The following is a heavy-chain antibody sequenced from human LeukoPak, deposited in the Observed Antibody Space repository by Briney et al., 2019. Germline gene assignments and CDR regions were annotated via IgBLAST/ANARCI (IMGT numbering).Heavy chain of an antibody. CDR2: INHSGST. D-gene: IGHD7-27*01. J-gene: IGHJ4*02. V-gene: IGHV4-34*01. Sequence: KPSETLSLTCTVSGGSISSYYWSWIRQPPGKGLEWIGEINHSGSTNYNPSLKSRVTISVDTSKNQFSLKLSSVTAADTAVYYCARGRRLGRSPDYWGQGTLVTVSS. CDR3: ARGRRLGRSPDY. CDR1: GGSISSYY.